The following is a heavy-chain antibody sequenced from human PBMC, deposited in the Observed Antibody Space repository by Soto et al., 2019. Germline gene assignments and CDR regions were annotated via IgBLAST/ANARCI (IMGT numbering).Heavy chain of an antibody. CDR3: ARQIYDSDTGPNFQYYFDS. D-gene: IGHD3-22*01. V-gene: IGHV5-51*01. CDR1: GYTFTDYW. J-gene: IGHJ4*02. Sequence: PGESLKISCKGSGYTFTDYWIGWVRQLPGKGLEWMGIIYPGDSQTYYSPSFRGHVTISVTKSITTVSLQWSGLRASDTAMYYCARQIYDSDTGPNFQYYFDSWGQGTPVTVSS. CDR2: IYPGDSQT.